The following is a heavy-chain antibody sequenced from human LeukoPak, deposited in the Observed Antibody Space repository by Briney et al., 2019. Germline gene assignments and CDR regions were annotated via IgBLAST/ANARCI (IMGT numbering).Heavy chain of an antibody. J-gene: IGHJ3*02. CDR1: GFTFSNFA. Sequence: PGGSLRLSCAAPGFTFSNFAMHWVRQTPGKGLEYVSSISRAGQSIYYADSVRGRFTISRDNSKNTLFLQMGSLRIDDMALYYCARGGTDSTDALDIWGPGTMVTVSS. CDR2: ISRAGQSI. D-gene: IGHD5/OR15-5a*01. V-gene: IGHV3-64*02. CDR3: ARGGTDSTDALDI.